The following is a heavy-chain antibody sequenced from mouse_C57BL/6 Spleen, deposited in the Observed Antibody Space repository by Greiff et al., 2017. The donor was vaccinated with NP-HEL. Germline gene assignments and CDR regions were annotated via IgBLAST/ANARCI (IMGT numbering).Heavy chain of an antibody. D-gene: IGHD2-5*01. J-gene: IGHJ3*01. Sequence: QVQLKQSGAELVKPGASVKLSCKASGYTFTSYWMHWVKQRPGQGLEWIGMIHPNSGRTNYNEKFKSKATLTVDKSSSTAYMQLSSLTSEDSAVYYCANPYYSNPFAYWGQGTLVTVSA. V-gene: IGHV1-64*01. CDR2: IHPNSGRT. CDR1: GYTFTSYW. CDR3: ANPYYSNPFAY.